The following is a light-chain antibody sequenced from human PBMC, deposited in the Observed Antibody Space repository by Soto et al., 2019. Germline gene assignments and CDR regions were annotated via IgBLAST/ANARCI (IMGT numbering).Light chain of an antibody. CDR1: QSVFYSSNNKNY. Sequence: DIVMTQSPYSLSVSLCERATINCKSIQSVFYSSNNKNYLAWYQQKPGQPPKLLIYWASTRESGVPDRFSGSGSGTDFTLTISSLQAEDVAVYYCQQYYSTPRTFGQGTKVDIK. V-gene: IGKV4-1*01. J-gene: IGKJ1*01. CDR2: WAS. CDR3: QQYYSTPRT.